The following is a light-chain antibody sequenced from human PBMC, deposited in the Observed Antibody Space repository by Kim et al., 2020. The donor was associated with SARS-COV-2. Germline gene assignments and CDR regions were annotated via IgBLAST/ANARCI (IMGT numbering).Light chain of an antibody. Sequence: GQSITISCTGTSSDVGGYNYVSWYQQHPGKAPKLMIYDVGNRPSGVSNRFSGSKSGNTASLTISRLQAEDEADYYCSSYTSSSTVVFGGGTQLTVL. J-gene: IGLJ2*01. V-gene: IGLV2-14*03. CDR2: DVG. CDR3: SSYTSSSTVV. CDR1: SSDVGGYNY.